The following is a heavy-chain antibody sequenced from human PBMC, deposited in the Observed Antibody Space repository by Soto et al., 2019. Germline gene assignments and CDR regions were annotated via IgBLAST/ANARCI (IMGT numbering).Heavy chain of an antibody. D-gene: IGHD5-18*01. CDR3: AKREGNTYGLFH. V-gene: IGHV3-74*01. Sequence: EVQLVESGGGLVQPGGSLRLSCAASGFSFSSYWIHWVRQAPGEGLVWVSRIKTDGSSTDYADSVKGRFTISRDNAKNTLYLQTNSLSAEDTAVYYCAKREGNTYGLFHWGQGTLVTVSS. CDR1: GFSFSSYW. CDR2: IKTDGSST. J-gene: IGHJ4*02.